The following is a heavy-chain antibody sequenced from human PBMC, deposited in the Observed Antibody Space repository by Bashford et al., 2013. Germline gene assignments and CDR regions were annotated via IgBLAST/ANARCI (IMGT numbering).Heavy chain of an antibody. CDR2: IKRDGSEE. Sequence: VRQAPGKGLEWVANIKRDGSEEFYSNSVKGRFTISRDNAKNALYLQMNSLRAEDTAVYYCARVSSSYNYFDSWGQGIRVTVSS. V-gene: IGHV3-7*03. CDR3: ARVSSSYNYFDS. J-gene: IGHJ4*02. D-gene: IGHD6-6*01.